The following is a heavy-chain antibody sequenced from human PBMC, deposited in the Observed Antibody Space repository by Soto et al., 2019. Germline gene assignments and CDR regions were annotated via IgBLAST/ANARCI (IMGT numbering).Heavy chain of an antibody. D-gene: IGHD3-9*01. CDR1: GGSISSGGYS. Sequence: QLQLQESGSGLVKPSQTLSLTCAVSGGSISSGGYSWSWIRQPPGKGLEWIGYIYHSGSTYYNPSLKIRVTISVDRSKNQFSRKLTAVTAADTAVYYCARVDWFGMDVWGQGTTVTVSS. V-gene: IGHV4-30-2*01. J-gene: IGHJ6*02. CDR2: IYHSGST. CDR3: ARVDWFGMDV.